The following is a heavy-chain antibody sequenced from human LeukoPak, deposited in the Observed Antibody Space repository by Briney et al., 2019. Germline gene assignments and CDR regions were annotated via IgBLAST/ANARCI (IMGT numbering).Heavy chain of an antibody. V-gene: IGHV3-64D*06. CDR1: GFTFSSYA. CDR3: VKGLLLWFGEFPAFDY. J-gene: IGHJ4*02. D-gene: IGHD3-10*01. CDR2: ISSNGGST. Sequence: PGGSLRLSCSASGFTFSSYAMHWVRQAPGKGLEYVSAISSNGGSTYYADSVKGRFTISRDNSKNTLYLQMSSLRAEDTAVYYCVKGLLLWFGEFPAFDYWGQGTLVTVSS.